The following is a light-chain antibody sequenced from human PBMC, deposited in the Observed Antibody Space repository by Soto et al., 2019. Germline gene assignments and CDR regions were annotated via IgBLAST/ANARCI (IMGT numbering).Light chain of an antibody. V-gene: IGLV2-14*01. Sequence: QSALTQPASVSGSLGQSITISCTGTRTDIGGYNYVSWYQQYPGKAPKLVICEVTSRPSGISDRFSGSKSGNTASLTISGLQAEDEADYYCASWDGSLSGHVFGTGTKLTVL. J-gene: IGLJ1*01. CDR1: RTDIGGYNY. CDR2: EVT. CDR3: ASWDGSLSGHV.